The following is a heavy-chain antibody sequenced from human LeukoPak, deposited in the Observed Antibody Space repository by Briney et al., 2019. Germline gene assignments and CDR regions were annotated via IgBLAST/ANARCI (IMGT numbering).Heavy chain of an antibody. J-gene: IGHJ5*02. CDR2: IKQDGSEK. V-gene: IGHV3-7*01. Sequence: GGSLRLSCAASGFTFSSYWMSWVRQAPGKGLEWVANIKQDGSEKYYVDSVKGRFTISRDNAKNSLYLQMNSLGAEDTAVYYCARESGYCSSTSCYRWFDPWGRGTLVTVSS. CDR3: ARESGYCSSTSCYRWFDP. D-gene: IGHD2-2*03. CDR1: GFTFSSYW.